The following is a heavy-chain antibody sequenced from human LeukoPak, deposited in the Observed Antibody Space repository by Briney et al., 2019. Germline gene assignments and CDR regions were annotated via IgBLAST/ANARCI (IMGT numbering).Heavy chain of an antibody. CDR3: AKDHANTPVVTN. J-gene: IGHJ4*02. Sequence: QSGGSLRLSCAASGFTFSSYGMSWVRQAPGKGLEWLSVISGGSSGSKYYADSVTGRFTVSRDNSKNTVDLQMNNLRVDDTAIYYCAKDHANTPVVTNWGQGILVSVSS. V-gene: IGHV3-23*01. CDR2: ISGGSSGSK. D-gene: IGHD2-21*02. CDR1: GFTFSSYG.